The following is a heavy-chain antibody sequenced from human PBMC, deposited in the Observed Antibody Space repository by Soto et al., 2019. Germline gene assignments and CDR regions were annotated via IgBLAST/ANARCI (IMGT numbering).Heavy chain of an antibody. CDR2: IYYSGST. CDR3: ARDGSWEWEPSH. D-gene: IGHD1-26*01. J-gene: IGHJ4*02. CDR1: GGSVSSGSYY. Sequence: SETLSLTCTVSGGSVSSGSYYWSWIRQPPGKGLEWIGYIYYSGSTNYNPSLKSRVTISVDTSKNQFSLKLSSVTAADTAVYYCARDGSWEWEPSHRGQGTLVTVSS. V-gene: IGHV4-61*01.